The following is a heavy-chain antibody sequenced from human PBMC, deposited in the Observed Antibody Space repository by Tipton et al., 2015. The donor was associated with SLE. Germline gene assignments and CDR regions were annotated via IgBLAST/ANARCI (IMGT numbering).Heavy chain of an antibody. J-gene: IGHJ1*01. Sequence: TLSLTCAVYGGSFSDYYWSWIRQPPGKGLEWIGEINHSGSTNYNPSLKSRVTISVDTSKNQFSLKLSSVTAADTAVYYCARGRYGSASGYFQHWGQGTLVTASS. D-gene: IGHD3-10*01. CDR2: INHSGST. CDR3: ARGRYGSASGYFQH. V-gene: IGHV4-34*01. CDR1: GGSFSDYY.